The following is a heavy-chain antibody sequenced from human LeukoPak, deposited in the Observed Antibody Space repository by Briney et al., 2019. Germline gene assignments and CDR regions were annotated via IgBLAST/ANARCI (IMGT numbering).Heavy chain of an antibody. CDR1: GYSFNIFG. CDR3: ARYFGSGTSDY. V-gene: IGHV1-18*01. J-gene: IGHJ4*02. Sequence: ASVKVSCKXSGYSFNIFGMSWVRQAPGQGLEWMGWISAYNGKTHFAQKFQGRVTMTTDASTSTAYMKLSSLTSDDTAVYYCARYFGSGTSDYWGQGTLVTVSS. D-gene: IGHD3-10*01. CDR2: ISAYNGKT.